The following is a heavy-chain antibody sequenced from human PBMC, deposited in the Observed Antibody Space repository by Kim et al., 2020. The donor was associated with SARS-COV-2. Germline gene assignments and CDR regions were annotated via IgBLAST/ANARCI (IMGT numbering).Heavy chain of an antibody. CDR3: AKRSGYCSSTSCYSFDY. V-gene: IGHV3-30*18. D-gene: IGHD2-2*01. J-gene: IGHJ4*02. Sequence: GGSLRLSCAASGFTFSSYGMHWVRQAPGKGLEWVAVISYDGSNKYYADSVQGRFTISRDNSKNTLYLQMNSLSAEDTAVYYCAKRSGYCSSTSCYSFDYWGQGTLVTVSS. CDR2: ISYDGSNK. CDR1: GFTFSSYG.